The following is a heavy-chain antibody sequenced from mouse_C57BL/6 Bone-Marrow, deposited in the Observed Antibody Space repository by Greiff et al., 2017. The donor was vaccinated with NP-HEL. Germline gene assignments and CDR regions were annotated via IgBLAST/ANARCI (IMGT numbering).Heavy chain of an antibody. CDR3: ARGAY. Sequence: VQLQESGAELVKPGASVKISCKASGYAFSSYWMNWVKQRPGKGLEWIGQIYPGDGDTNYNGKFKDKASLTADKSSSPAYMQLSSLTSEDSAVYFCARGAYWGQGTLVTVSA. V-gene: IGHV1-80*01. CDR1: GYAFSSYW. CDR2: IYPGDGDT. J-gene: IGHJ3*01.